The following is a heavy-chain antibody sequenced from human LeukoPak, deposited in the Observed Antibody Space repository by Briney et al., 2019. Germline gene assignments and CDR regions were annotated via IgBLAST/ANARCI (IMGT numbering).Heavy chain of an antibody. Sequence: GGPLRLSCAASGFTFNSYGIPWLRQAPGKGLEWVSAISRRCTTYYADSVQGRVTISRDNSNNTLYLQISSLRAEDTAIYYCAKAVLTGYYLASWGQGTLVTV. J-gene: IGHJ4*02. D-gene: IGHD3-9*01. CDR2: ISRRCTT. CDR1: GFTFNSYG. V-gene: IGHV3-23*01. CDR3: AKAVLTGYYLAS.